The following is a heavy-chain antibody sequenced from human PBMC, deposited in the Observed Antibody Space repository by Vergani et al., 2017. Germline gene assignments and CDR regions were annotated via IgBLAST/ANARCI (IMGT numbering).Heavy chain of an antibody. V-gene: IGHV3-30-3*01. J-gene: IGHJ6*03. CDR2: ISYDGSNK. CDR3: ARSGEPSKQRLPWDYYYMDV. CDR1: GFTFSSYA. D-gene: IGHD4-23*01. Sequence: QVQLVESGGGVVQPGRSLRLSCAASGFTFSSYAMHWVRQAPAKGLEWVAVISYDGSNKYYADSVKGRFTISRDNSKNTLYLQMNSLRAEDTAVYYCARSGEPSKQRLPWDYYYMDVWDKGTTVTVSS.